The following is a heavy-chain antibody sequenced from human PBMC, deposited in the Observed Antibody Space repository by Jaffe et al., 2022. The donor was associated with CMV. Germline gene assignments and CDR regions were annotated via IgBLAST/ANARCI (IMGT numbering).Heavy chain of an antibody. J-gene: IGHJ6*03. CDR1: GGSFSGYY. Sequence: QVQLQQWGAGLLKPSETLSLTCAVYGGSFSGYYWSWIRQPPGKGLEWIGEINHSGSTNYNPSLKSRVTISVDTSKNQFSLKLSSVTAADTAVYYCARVFTLDSTRRYYYYMDVWGKGTTVTVSS. CDR3: ARVFTLDSTRRYYYYMDV. CDR2: INHSGST. V-gene: IGHV4-34*01. D-gene: IGHD3-3*01.